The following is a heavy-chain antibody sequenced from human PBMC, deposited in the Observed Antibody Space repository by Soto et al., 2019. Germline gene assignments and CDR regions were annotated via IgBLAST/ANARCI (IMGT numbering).Heavy chain of an antibody. V-gene: IGHV1-18*01. D-gene: IGHD6-13*01. J-gene: IGHJ4*02. CDR1: GYSFTTYG. Sequence: VQLVQSGAELKKSGASVKVSCQTSGYSFTTYGTAWVRQAPGQGLEWIGWISAYSGHTNYAQDFQGRVTMTTDTSTSTAYIELRNLRSDDTAVYYCARGRGSSSWYEISHYFDSWGQGTPVTVSS. CDR3: ARGRGSSSWYEISHYFDS. CDR2: ISAYSGHT.